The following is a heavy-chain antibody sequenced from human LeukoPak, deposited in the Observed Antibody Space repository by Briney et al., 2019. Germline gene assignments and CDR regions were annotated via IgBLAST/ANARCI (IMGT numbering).Heavy chain of an antibody. CDR3: VRDRAVSPFPPDAFDM. D-gene: IGHD4-17*01. CDR1: GITFSNYW. J-gene: IGHJ3*02. V-gene: IGHV3-74*01. CDR2: INSDGRST. Sequence: GGSLRLSCAASGITFSNYWMHWVRQAPGKGLVWVSRINSDGRSTKYADSVKGRFTISRDNAKNTLYLQMNSLRAEDTAVYYCVRDRAVSPFPPDAFDMWGQGTMVTVAS.